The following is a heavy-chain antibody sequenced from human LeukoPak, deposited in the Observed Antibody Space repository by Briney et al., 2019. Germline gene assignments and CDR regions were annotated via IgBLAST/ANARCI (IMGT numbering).Heavy chain of an antibody. CDR1: GFTFSSYA. D-gene: IGHD2-15*01. V-gene: IGHV3-23*01. CDR3: AKGGWGVVAATLGAFDI. CDR2: ISGSGGST. J-gene: IGHJ3*02. Sequence: QAGGSLRLSCAASGFTFSSYAMSWVRQAPGKGLEWVSAISGSGGSTYYADSVKGRLTISRDNSKNTLYLQMNSLRAEDTAVYYCAKGGWGVVAATLGAFDIWGQGTMVTVSS.